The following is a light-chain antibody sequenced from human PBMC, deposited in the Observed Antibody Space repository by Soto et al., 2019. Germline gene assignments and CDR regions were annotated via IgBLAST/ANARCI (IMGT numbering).Light chain of an antibody. CDR1: SSDVGGYNY. Sequence: QSALTQPASVSGSPGQSITISCTGTSSDVGGYNYVSWYQQHPGKAPKLMIYDVSNRPSGVSNRFSGSKSGNTASLTISGLQAEGEADYYCSSYTSSNTLVFGTGTKLTVL. V-gene: IGLV2-14*01. CDR2: DVS. J-gene: IGLJ1*01. CDR3: SSYTSSNTLV.